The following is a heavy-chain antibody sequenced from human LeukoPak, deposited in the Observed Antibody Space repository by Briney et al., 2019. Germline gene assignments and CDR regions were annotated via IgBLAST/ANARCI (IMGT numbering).Heavy chain of an antibody. CDR1: GFTFSSYS. Sequence: GGSLRLSCAASGFTFSSYSMNWVRQAPGKGLEWVSVIYNGGNTYYADSVKGRFTMSRDNSKNTLYLQMNSLRAEDTAVYYCARGISSTWGVDRDYWGQGTLVTVSS. CDR3: ARGISSTWGVDRDY. V-gene: IGHV3-53*01. D-gene: IGHD6-13*01. CDR2: IYNGGNT. J-gene: IGHJ4*02.